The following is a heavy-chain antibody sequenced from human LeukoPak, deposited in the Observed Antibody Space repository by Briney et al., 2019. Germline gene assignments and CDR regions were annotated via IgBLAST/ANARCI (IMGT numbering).Heavy chain of an antibody. CDR1: GGSISSYY. V-gene: IGHV4-59*08. CDR2: IYYTGST. J-gene: IGHJ4*02. CDR3: ARYGGGGSSWYDY. Sequence: SETLSLTCTVSGGSISSYYWSWIRQPPGKGLEWIAYIYYTGSTNYSPSLKSRVTISVDTSQNQFSLNLNSVTAADTAVYYCARYGGGGSSWYDYWGQGTLVTVSS. D-gene: IGHD6-13*01.